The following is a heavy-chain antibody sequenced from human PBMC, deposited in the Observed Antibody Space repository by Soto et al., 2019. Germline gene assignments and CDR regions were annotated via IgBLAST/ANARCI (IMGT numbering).Heavy chain of an antibody. CDR1: GFTCSDHH. CDR3: SRDLGS. Sequence: EVQLVESGGTLVQPGGSLRLSCAASGFTCSDHHMDWVRQAPGKGLEWVGRTRNKANSYTTEYAASVKGRFTISRDDSKNSLYLQMNSLKTEDTAVYYCSRDLGSWGQGTLVTVSS. CDR2: TRNKANSYTT. J-gene: IGHJ5*02. V-gene: IGHV3-72*01.